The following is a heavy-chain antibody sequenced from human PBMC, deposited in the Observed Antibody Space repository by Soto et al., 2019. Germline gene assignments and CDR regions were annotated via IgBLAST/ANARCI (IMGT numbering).Heavy chain of an antibody. CDR2: IYYSGST. V-gene: IGHV4-59*01. CDR1: GGSISSYY. CDR3: ARGNYDILTGVPDYYYYYGLDV. J-gene: IGHJ6*02. D-gene: IGHD3-9*01. Sequence: SETLSLTCTVSGGSISSYYWSWIRQPPGKGLEWIGYIYYSGSTNYNPSLKSRVTISVDTSKNQFSLKLSSVTAADTAVYYCARGNYDILTGVPDYYYYYGLDVWGQGTTDTVSS.